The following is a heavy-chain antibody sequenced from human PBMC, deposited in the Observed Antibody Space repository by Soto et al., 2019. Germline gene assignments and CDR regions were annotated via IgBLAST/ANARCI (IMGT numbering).Heavy chain of an antibody. J-gene: IGHJ4*02. CDR2: ISSSGSYI. CDR3: AREDITPTDY. CDR1: GFTFSSYS. Sequence: GGSLRLSCAASGFTFSSYSMNWVRQAPGKGLEWVSSISSSGSYIYYADSVKGRFTISRDNAKNSLYLQMNSLRAEDTAVYYCAREDITPTDYWGRGTLVTVS. V-gene: IGHV3-21*01. D-gene: IGHD5-12*01.